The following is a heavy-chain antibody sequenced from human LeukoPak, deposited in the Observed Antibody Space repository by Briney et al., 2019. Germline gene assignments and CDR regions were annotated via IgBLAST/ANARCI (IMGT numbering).Heavy chain of an antibody. J-gene: IGHJ4*02. CDR2: IWYDGSNK. CDR3: AKDLRPEGIVGASDFDY. CDR1: GFTFSSYG. D-gene: IGHD1-26*01. V-gene: IGHV3-33*06. Sequence: GRSLRLSCAASGFTFSSYGMHWVRQAPGKGLEWVAVIWYDGSNKYYADSVKGRFTIARDNSKNTLYLQMNNLRAEDTAVYYCAKDLRPEGIVGASDFDYWGQGTLVTVSS.